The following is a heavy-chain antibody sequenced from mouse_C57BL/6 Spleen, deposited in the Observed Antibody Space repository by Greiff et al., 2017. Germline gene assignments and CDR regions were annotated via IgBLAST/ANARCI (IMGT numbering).Heavy chain of an antibody. J-gene: IGHJ1*03. CDR3: ARWGTCWCFDV. CDR1: GYSFTGYY. D-gene: IGHD3-3*01. V-gene: IGHV1-42*01. Sequence: EVQLKQSGPELVKPGASVKISCKASGYSFTGYYMNWVKQSPEKSLEWIGEINPSTGGTTYNQKFKATATLTVDKSSSTAYMQLQSLTSEDSAVXYCARWGTCWCFDVWGTGTPVTVS. CDR2: INPSTGGT.